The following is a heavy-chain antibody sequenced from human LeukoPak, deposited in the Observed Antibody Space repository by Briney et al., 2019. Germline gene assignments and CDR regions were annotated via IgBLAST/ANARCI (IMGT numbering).Heavy chain of an antibody. D-gene: IGHD2-15*01. CDR1: GFTISSSA. CDR2: ISNNGGYT. Sequence: GGSLRLSCAASGFTISSSAMSWVRQAPGKGLEWVSAISNNGGYTYYADSVQGRFTISRDNSKSTLCLQMNSLRAEDTAVYYCAKQLGYCSDGSCYFPYWGQGTLVTVSS. J-gene: IGHJ4*02. V-gene: IGHV3-23*01. CDR3: AKQLGYCSDGSCYFPY.